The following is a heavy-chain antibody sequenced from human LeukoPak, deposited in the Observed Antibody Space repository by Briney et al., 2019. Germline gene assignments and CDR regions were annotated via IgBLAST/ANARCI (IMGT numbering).Heavy chain of an antibody. CDR2: IYSDNT. J-gene: IGHJ4*02. Sequence: GGSLRLSCTVSGFTVSSNSMSWVRQAPGKGLEWVLFIYSDNTHYSDSVKGRFTISRDNAKNSLYLQMNSLRAEDTAVYYCARSGFSSSGVDYWGQGTLVTVSS. V-gene: IGHV3-53*01. D-gene: IGHD6-6*01. CDR3: ARSGFSSSGVDY. CDR1: GFTVSSNS.